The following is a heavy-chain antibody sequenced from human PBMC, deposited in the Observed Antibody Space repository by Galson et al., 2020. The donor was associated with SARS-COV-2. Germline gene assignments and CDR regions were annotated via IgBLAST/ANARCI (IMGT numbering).Heavy chain of an antibody. J-gene: IGHJ4*02. CDR3: ANLGYCSGGSCEGPDY. CDR1: GFTFDDYA. CDR2: ISWNSGSI. Sequence: SLKISCAASGFTFDDYAMHWVRQAPGKGLEWVSGISWNSGSIGYADSVKGRFTISRDNAKNSLYLQMNSLRAEDTALYYCANLGYCSGGSCEGPDYWGQGTLVTVSS. D-gene: IGHD2-15*01. V-gene: IGHV3-9*01.